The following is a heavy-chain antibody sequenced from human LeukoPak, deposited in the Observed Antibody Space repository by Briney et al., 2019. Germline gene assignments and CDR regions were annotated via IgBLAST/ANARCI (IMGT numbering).Heavy chain of an antibody. CDR1: GGSISSGGYY. CDR3: ESAAIGGQSDY. CDR2: IYYSGST. D-gene: IGHD2-15*01. Sequence: SETLSLTCTVSGGSISSGGYYWSWIRQHSGKGLEWIGYIYYSGSTYYNPSLKSRVTISVDTSKNQFSLKLSSVNAADTAVYYRESAAIGGQSDYWGQGTLVTVSS. V-gene: IGHV4-31*03. J-gene: IGHJ4*02.